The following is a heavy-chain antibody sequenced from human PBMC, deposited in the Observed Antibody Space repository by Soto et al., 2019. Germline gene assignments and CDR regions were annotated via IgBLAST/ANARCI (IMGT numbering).Heavy chain of an antibody. D-gene: IGHD3-22*01. CDR1: GFTFSSYA. CDR3: ASERGSGYDAFRGFDY. CDR2: ISYDGSNK. J-gene: IGHJ4*02. Sequence: QVQLVESGGGVVQPGRSLRLSCAASGFTFSSYAMHWVRQAPGTGLEWVAVISYDGSNKYYADSVKGRFTISRDNSKNPLYLQMNSLRAEDTAVYYCASERGSGYDAFRGFDYWGQGTLVTVSS. V-gene: IGHV3-30-3*01.